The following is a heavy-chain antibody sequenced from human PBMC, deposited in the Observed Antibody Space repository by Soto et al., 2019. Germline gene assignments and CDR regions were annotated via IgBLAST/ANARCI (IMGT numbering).Heavy chain of an antibody. J-gene: IGHJ4*02. CDR3: AKDMYYDYVWGSYRPLDY. CDR2: ISYDGSNK. Sequence: QVQLVESGGGVVQPGRSLRLSCAASGFTFSSYGMHWVRQAPGKGLEWVAVISYDGSNKYYADSVKGRFTISRDNSKNTLYLQMNSLRAEDTAVYYCAKDMYYDYVWGSYRPLDYWGQGPLVTVSS. CDR1: GFTFSSYG. D-gene: IGHD3-16*02. V-gene: IGHV3-30*18.